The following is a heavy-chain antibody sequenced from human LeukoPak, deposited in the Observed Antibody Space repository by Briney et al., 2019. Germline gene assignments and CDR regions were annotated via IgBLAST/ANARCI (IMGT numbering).Heavy chain of an antibody. CDR3: ARGPPYDFWSGYYPVYFDY. J-gene: IGHJ4*02. D-gene: IGHD3-3*01. CDR1: GFTFSSYA. CDR2: ISSNGGST. Sequence: QSGGSLRLSCAASGFTFSSYAMHWVRQAPGKGLEYVSAISSNGGSTYYANSEKGRFTISRDNSKNTLYLQMGSLRAEDMAVYYCARGPPYDFWSGYYPVYFDYWGQGTLVTVSS. V-gene: IGHV3-64*01.